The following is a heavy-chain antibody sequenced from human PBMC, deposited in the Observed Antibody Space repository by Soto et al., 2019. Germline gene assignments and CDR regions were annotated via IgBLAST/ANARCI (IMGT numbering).Heavy chain of an antibody. J-gene: IGHJ4*02. CDR1: GGSISSYY. D-gene: IGHD5-12*01. V-gene: IGHV4-59*01. CDR2: IYYSGST. Sequence: SETLSLTCTVSGGSISSYYWSWIRQPPGKGLEWIGYIYYSGSTNYNPSLKSRVTISVDTSKNQFSLKLSSVTAADTAVYYCARDRRDGYKRYFEFWGQGNQVTVSS. CDR3: ARDRRDGYKRYFEF.